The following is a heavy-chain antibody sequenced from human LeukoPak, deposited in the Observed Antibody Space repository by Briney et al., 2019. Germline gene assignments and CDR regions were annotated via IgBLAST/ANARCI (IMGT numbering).Heavy chain of an antibody. CDR3: AKDSAAAGIY. Sequence: GGSLRLSCAASGFTFSSYSMSGVRQAPGKGLEWVSAISGSGGSTYYADSVKGRFTISRDNSKNTLYLQMNSLRAEDTAVYYCAKDSAAAGIYWGQGTLVTVSS. V-gene: IGHV3-23*01. CDR2: ISGSGGST. D-gene: IGHD6-13*01. CDR1: GFTFSSYS. J-gene: IGHJ4*02.